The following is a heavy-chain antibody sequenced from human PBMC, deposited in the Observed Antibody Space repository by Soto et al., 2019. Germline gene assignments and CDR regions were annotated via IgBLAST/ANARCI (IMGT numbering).Heavy chain of an antibody. CDR1: GFTFSSYA. V-gene: IGHV3-23*01. CDR3: AKDGYYYGSGSYYNVGFGNWFDP. Sequence: EVQLLESGGGLVQPGGSLRLSCAASGFTFSSYAMSWVRQAPGKGLEWVSAISGSGGSTYYADSVKGRFTISRDNSKNPLYLQMNSLRAEDTAVYYCAKDGYYYGSGSYYNVGFGNWFDPWGQGTLVTVSS. J-gene: IGHJ5*02. CDR2: ISGSGGST. D-gene: IGHD3-10*01.